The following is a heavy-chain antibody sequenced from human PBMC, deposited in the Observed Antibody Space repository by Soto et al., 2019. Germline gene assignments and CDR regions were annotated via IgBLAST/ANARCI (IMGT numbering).Heavy chain of an antibody. Sequence: EVQLVESGGGLVQPGGSLKLSCAASGFTFSGSAMHWVRQASGKGLEWVGRIRSKANSYATAYAASVKGRFTISRDDSKNTAYLQMNSLKTEDTAVYYCTSPDLGYWSGGSCPDSDYWGQGTLVTVSS. CDR3: TSPDLGYWSGGSCPDSDY. D-gene: IGHD2-15*01. CDR1: GFTFSGSA. CDR2: IRSKANSYAT. V-gene: IGHV3-73*01. J-gene: IGHJ4*02.